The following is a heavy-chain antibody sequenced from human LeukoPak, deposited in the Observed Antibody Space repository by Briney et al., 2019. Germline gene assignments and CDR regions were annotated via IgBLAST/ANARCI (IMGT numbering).Heavy chain of an antibody. CDR2: IDPSDSYT. V-gene: IGHV5-10-1*01. D-gene: IGHD3-9*01. J-gene: IGHJ6*02. Sequence: GESLKISCKGSGYRFTNHWIGWVSQMPGKGLEWMGRIDPSDSYTNYSPSFQGHVTISADKSISTAYLQWSSLKASDTAMYYCASRGKKYDILTGYPYYYGMDVWGQGTTVTVSS. CDR3: ASRGKKYDILTGYPYYYGMDV. CDR1: GYRFTNHW.